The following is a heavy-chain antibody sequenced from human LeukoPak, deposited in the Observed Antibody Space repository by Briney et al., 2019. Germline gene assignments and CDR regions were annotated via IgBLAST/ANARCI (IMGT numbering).Heavy chain of an antibody. V-gene: IGHV1-18*01. J-gene: IGHJ6*03. Sequence: ASVKVSCTASGYTFTSYGISWVRHGPGQGLEWMGWSSAYNGNTHYAQKRQSRVTMTTDTSTSTAYMGLRSLRSDDTAVYYCARDGGLVYYYYYMDVWGKGTTVTVSS. CDR1: GYTFTSYG. CDR2: SSAYNGNT. D-gene: IGHD3/OR15-3a*01. CDR3: ARDGGLVYYYYYMDV.